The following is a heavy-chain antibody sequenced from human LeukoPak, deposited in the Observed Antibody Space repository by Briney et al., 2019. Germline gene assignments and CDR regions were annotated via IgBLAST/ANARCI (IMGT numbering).Heavy chain of an antibody. V-gene: IGHV3-73*01. CDR2: MEKELNGYAT. D-gene: IGHD1-26*01. CDR1: GFTFSDSS. J-gene: IGHJ5*02. Sequence: GGSLRLSCAASGFTFSDSSIHWVRQASGKGLEWIGLMEKELNGYATAYAASVRGRFTISRDDSQNTAYLQMDSLKTEDTALYYCTRDSGTYNWLDPWGQGTLVTVSS. CDR3: TRDSGTYNWLDP.